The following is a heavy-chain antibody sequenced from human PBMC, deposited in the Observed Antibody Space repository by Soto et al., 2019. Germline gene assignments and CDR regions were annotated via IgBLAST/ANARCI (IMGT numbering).Heavy chain of an antibody. D-gene: IGHD2-21*01. CDR1: GFTFNTYD. J-gene: IGHJ5*02. Sequence: GGSLILSCAASGFTFNTYDMNWVRQAPGKGLEWVSSITTSSAYIYYADSLKGRITISRDNAKNSLFLQMNSLRAEDTAVYYCVRSGTARLLRHSWFDTWGQGTLVTV. CDR2: ITTSSAYI. V-gene: IGHV3-21*01. CDR3: VRSGTARLLRHSWFDT.